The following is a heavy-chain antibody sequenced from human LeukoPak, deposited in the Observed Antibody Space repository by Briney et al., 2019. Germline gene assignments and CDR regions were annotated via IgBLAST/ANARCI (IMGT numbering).Heavy chain of an antibody. V-gene: IGHV3-11*01. J-gene: IGHJ4*02. CDR3: AKDILAAGLFFDY. D-gene: IGHD6-13*01. Sequence: GGSLRLSCSASGFTFSDYYMGWVRQAPGKGLEWLSYIDMSGSTIYYADSVKGRFTISRDNAKNSLFLQMNNLRAEDTAVSYCAKDILAAGLFFDYWGQGALVTVSS. CDR2: IDMSGSTI. CDR1: GFTFSDYY.